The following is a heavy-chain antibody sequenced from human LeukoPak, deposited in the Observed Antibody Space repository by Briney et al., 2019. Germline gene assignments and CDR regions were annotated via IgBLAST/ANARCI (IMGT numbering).Heavy chain of an antibody. V-gene: IGHV1-18*01. CDR1: GYTFTSYA. D-gene: IGHD3-10*01. J-gene: IGHJ4*02. CDR3: ARVEEVRGGITSFDI. CDR2: ISVYNGNT. Sequence: ASVKVSCKASGYTFTSYAISWVRQAPGQGLEWMGWISVYNGNTNYAQKPQGRVTVTTDTSTSTAYMELRSLTSDDTAVYYCARVEEVRGGITSFDIWGQGTLVTVSS.